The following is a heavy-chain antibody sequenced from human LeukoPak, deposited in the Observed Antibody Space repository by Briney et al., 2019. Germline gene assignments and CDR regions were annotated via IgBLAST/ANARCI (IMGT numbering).Heavy chain of an antibody. J-gene: IGHJ4*02. CDR1: GYSISSGYY. D-gene: IGHD3-22*01. CDR3: ARPVIGY. CDR2: IYHSGST. V-gene: IGHV4-38-2*02. Sequence: PSETLSLTCTVSGYSISSGYYWGWIRQPPGKGPEWIGSIYHSGSTYYNPSLKSRVTISVDTSKNQFSLKLSSVTAADTAVYYCARPVIGYWGQGTLVTVSS.